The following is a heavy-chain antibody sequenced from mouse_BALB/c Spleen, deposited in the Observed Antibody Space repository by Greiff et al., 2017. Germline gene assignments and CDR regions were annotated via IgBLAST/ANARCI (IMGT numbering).Heavy chain of an antibody. V-gene: IGHV2-4-1*01. J-gene: IGHJ4*01. CDR2: IWSGGST. CDR1: GFSLTSYG. Sequence: QVQLQQSGPGLVQPSQSLSITCTVSGFSLTSYGVHWVRQSPGKGLEWLGVIWSGGSTDYNAAFISRLSISKDNSKSHVFFKMNSLQADDTAIYYCASLYYGNAMDYWGQGTSVTVSS. CDR3: ASLYYGNAMDY. D-gene: IGHD2-1*01.